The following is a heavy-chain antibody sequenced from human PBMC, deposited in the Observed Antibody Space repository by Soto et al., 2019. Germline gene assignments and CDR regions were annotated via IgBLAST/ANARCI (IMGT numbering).Heavy chain of an antibody. Sequence: GGSLRLSCAASGFTFDDYAMHWVRQAPGKGLEWVSGISWNSGSIGYADSVKGRFTISRDNAKNSLYLQMNSLRAEDTALYYCAKVSDYGPDDAFDIWGQGTMVTVSS. CDR3: AKVSDYGPDDAFDI. CDR1: GFTFDDYA. V-gene: IGHV3-9*01. J-gene: IGHJ3*02. CDR2: ISWNSGSI. D-gene: IGHD4-17*01.